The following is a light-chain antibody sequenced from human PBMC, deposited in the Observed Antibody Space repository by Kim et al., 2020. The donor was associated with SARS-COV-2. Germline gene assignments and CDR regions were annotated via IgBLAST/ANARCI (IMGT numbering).Light chain of an antibody. J-gene: IGKJ4*01. V-gene: IGKV3-15*01. CDR2: RAS. CDR3: QHYHSWPLA. Sequence: SGSPGERPTPSCRAGRSVGANLAWDQQKPGLTPRLLIYRASTRATGSPAGFSGSGSETEFTLTISSLQSEDFAVYYCQHYHSWPLAFGGGTKLEIK. CDR1: RSVGAN.